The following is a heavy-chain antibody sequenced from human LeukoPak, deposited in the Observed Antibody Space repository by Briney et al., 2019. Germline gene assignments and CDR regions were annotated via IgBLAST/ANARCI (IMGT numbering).Heavy chain of an antibody. CDR1: GFTFSSYG. D-gene: IGHD2-21*02. CDR3: ARSLGGGDCY. CDR2: INSDGSTT. J-gene: IGHJ4*02. Sequence: GGSLRLSCAASGFTFSSYGMHWVRRAPGKGLVGVSRINSDGSTTTYADSVKGRFTVSRDNAKNTLYLQMNSLRAEDTAVYYCARSLGGGDCYWGQGALVTVSS. V-gene: IGHV3-74*01.